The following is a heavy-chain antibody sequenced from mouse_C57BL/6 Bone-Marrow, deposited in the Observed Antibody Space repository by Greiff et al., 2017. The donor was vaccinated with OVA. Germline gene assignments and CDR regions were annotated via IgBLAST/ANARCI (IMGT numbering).Heavy chain of an antibody. CDR2: IYPGSGNT. V-gene: IGHV1-76*01. CDR1: GYTFTDYY. D-gene: IGHD4-1*01. CDR3: ARITGTGAY. Sequence: QVQLQQSGAELVRPGASVKLSCKASGYTFTDYYINWVKQRPGQGLEWIARIYPGSGNTYYNEKFKGKATLSAEKSSSTAYMQRSSLTSEDSAVYFCARITGTGAYWGQGTLVTVSA. J-gene: IGHJ3*01.